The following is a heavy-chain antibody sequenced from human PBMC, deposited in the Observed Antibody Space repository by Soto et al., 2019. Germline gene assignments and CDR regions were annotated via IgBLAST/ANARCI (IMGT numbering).Heavy chain of an antibody. CDR3: ARETSYGQSATIVGEI. D-gene: IGHD3-10*01. CDR2: INSGGSLI. J-gene: IGHJ4*02. Sequence: EVQLVESGGGLVQPGGSLRLSCVGSGFRFNEYEINWVRQAPGKGLEWISYINSGGSLIYYAASVKGRFTISRDNYKDSVYLQMNSLRADDTALYYCARETSYGQSATIVGEIWGQGTLVTVSS. V-gene: IGHV3-48*03. CDR1: GFRFNEYE.